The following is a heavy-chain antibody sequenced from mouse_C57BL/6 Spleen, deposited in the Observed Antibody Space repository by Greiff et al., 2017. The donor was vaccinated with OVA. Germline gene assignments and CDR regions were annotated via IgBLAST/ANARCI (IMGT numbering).Heavy chain of an antibody. Sequence: VQLQQSGAELVKPGASVRISCKASGYAFSSYWRNWVKQRPGKGLEWIGQIYPGDGVTNYNGKFKGKATLTADKSSSTAYMQLSSLTSEDSAVYFCARSPTMDYWGQGTSVTVSS. V-gene: IGHV1-80*01. CDR1: GYAFSSYW. CDR3: ARSPTMDY. J-gene: IGHJ4*01. CDR2: IYPGDGVT.